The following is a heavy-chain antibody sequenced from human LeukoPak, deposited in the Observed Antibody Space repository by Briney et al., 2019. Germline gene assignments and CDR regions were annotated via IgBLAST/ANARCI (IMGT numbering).Heavy chain of an antibody. Sequence: GASVKVSCKASGYTFTDYYMNWARQAPGQGLEWMGWINPNSGGTNYAQKFQGRVTMTRDTSITTAYMELSSLRSDDTAMYYCTRALGSDYWGQGTLVTVSS. CDR3: TRALGSDY. V-gene: IGHV1-2*02. CDR2: INPNSGGT. D-gene: IGHD1-26*01. J-gene: IGHJ4*02. CDR1: GYTFTDYY.